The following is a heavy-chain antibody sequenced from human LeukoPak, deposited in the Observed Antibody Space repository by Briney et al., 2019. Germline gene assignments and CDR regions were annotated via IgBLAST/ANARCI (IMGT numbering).Heavy chain of an antibody. V-gene: IGHV3-33*01. J-gene: IGHJ4*02. CDR1: GLRFRNYG. Sequence: GRSLRLSCVVSGLRFRNYGMHWVRQAPGKGLEWVAVIYYDGSNQYYVDSVKGRFTVSRDNAKNSLYLQMNSLRVEDTAVYYCARDRPRYFDYWGQGTLVTVSS. CDR3: ARDRPRYFDY. CDR2: IYYDGSNQ.